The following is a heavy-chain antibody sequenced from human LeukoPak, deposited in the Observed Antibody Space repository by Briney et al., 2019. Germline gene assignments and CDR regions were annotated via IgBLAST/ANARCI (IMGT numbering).Heavy chain of an antibody. CDR2: ISAYNGNT. D-gene: IGHD3-16*01. V-gene: IGHV1-18*01. CDR1: GYTFTSYG. Sequence: GASVTDSCQATGYTFTSYGISWVRQAPGQGLDWMGWISAYNGNTNYAQKLQGRVTMTTDTSTSTAYMELRSMRSDDTAVYYCARDILIFLSRSPSYFDYWGQGTMVTVSS. CDR3: ARDILIFLSRSPSYFDY. J-gene: IGHJ4*02.